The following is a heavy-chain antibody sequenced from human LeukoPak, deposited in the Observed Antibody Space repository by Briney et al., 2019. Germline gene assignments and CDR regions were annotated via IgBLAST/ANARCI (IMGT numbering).Heavy chain of an antibody. CDR1: GFTFSSFW. CDR3: ARAPSEIGGYYPEYLRH. Sequence: GGSLRLSCAASGFTFSSFWMHWVRQAPGKGLVWVSRIKSDGSTDYADSVKGRFTISRDNAKNTVSLQMNSLRVEDTGVYYCARAPSEIGGYYPEYLRHWGQGTLVTVSS. CDR2: IKSDGST. V-gene: IGHV3-74*01. D-gene: IGHD3-22*01. J-gene: IGHJ1*01.